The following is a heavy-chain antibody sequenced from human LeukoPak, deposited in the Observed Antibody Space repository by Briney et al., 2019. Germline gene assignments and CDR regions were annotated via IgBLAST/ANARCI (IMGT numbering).Heavy chain of an antibody. Sequence: SETLSLTCTVSGGSISGYYWSWIRQPPGKGLEWIGYIYYSGSTNYNPSLKSRVTISVDTSKNQFSLKLSSVTAADTAVYYCARLSYYYDSSGYYYYLDYWGQGTLVTVST. D-gene: IGHD3-22*01. CDR2: IYYSGST. CDR1: GGSISGYY. V-gene: IGHV4-59*08. J-gene: IGHJ4*02. CDR3: ARLSYYYDSSGYYYYLDY.